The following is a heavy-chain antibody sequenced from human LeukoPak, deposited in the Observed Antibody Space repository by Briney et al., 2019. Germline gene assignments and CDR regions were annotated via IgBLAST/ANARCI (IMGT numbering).Heavy chain of an antibody. CDR1: GGSISSYY. CDR2: IYTSGST. Sequence: PSETLSLTCTVSGGSISSYYWSWIRQPAGKGLEWIGRIYTSGSTNYNPSLKSRVTMSVDTSKNQFSLKLSSVTAADTAVYYCARGPVVPAATGNWFDPWGQGTLVTVSS. V-gene: IGHV4-4*07. CDR3: ARGPVVPAATGNWFDP. J-gene: IGHJ5*02. D-gene: IGHD2-2*01.